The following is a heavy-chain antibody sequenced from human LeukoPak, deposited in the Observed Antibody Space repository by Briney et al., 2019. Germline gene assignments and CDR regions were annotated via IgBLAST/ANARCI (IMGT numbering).Heavy chain of an antibody. CDR2: INAGNGNT. V-gene: IGHV1-3*01. D-gene: IGHD1-26*01. CDR1: GYTLTSYA. J-gene: IGHJ5*02. Sequence: ASVKVSCKASGYTLTSYAMHWVRQAPGQRLEWMGWINAGNGNTKYSQKFQGRVTITRDTSASTAYMELSSLRSEDTAAYYCARGWELPDNWFDPWGQGILVTVSS. CDR3: ARGWELPDNWFDP.